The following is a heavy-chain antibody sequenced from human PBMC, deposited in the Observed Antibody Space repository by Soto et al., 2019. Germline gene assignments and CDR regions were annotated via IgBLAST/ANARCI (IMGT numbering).Heavy chain of an antibody. V-gene: IGHV3-9*01. CDR3: AKGGAAAGSWFDP. Sequence: QPEGSLKLSCAASGFTFDDNAMHWVRQTPGKGLEWVSGITWNSGTIGYADSVKGRFTISRDNSKNTLYLQMNSLRAEDTAVYYCAKGGAAAGSWFDPWGQGTLVTVSS. CDR2: ITWNSGTI. J-gene: IGHJ5*02. D-gene: IGHD6-13*01. CDR1: GFTFDDNA.